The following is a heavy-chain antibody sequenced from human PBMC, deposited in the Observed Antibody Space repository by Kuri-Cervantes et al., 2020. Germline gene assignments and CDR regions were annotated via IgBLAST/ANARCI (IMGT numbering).Heavy chain of an antibody. CDR2: ISSSSSYI. D-gene: IGHD6-13*01. CDR1: GFTFSSYA. V-gene: IGHV3-21*01. J-gene: IGHJ2*01. Sequence: GGSLRLSWAASGFTFSSYAMHWVRQAPGKGLEWVSSISSSSSYIYYADSVKGRFTISRDNAKNSLYLQMNSLRTEDTAVYYCARDSQIAATTADWYFDLWGRGTLVTVSS. CDR3: ARDSQIAATTADWYFDL.